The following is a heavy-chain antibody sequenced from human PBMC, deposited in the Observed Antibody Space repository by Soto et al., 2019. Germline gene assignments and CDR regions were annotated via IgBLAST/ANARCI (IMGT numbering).Heavy chain of an antibody. Sequence: PGGSLRLSCLASVFTFSSYAMNWVRQAPGKGLQWVSSISGDGGSLYYADSVKGRFTVSRDNSKNTLFLRMNSLRAEDAAVYYCAKGRRGELLKPFDAFDIWGQGTMVTV. CDR3: AKGRRGELLKPFDAFDI. D-gene: IGHD1-7*01. V-gene: IGHV3-23*01. J-gene: IGHJ3*02. CDR1: VFTFSSYA. CDR2: ISGDGGSL.